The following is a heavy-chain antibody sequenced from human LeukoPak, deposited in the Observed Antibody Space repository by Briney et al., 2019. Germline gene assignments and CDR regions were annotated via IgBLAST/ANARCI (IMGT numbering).Heavy chain of an antibody. CDR3: AKASGSGSYYLDY. Sequence: GGSLRLSCAASGFTFSSYSMNWVRQAPGKGLEWVSSISSSSSYIYYADSVKGRFTISRDNSKNTLYLQMNSLRAEDTAVYYCAKASGSGSYYLDYWGQGTLVTVSS. J-gene: IGHJ4*02. D-gene: IGHD3-10*01. CDR2: ISSSSSYI. CDR1: GFTFSSYS. V-gene: IGHV3-21*04.